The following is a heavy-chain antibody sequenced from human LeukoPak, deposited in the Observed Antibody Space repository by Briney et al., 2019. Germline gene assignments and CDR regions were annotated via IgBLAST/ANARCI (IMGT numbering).Heavy chain of an antibody. J-gene: IGHJ4*02. CDR2: IYSGGST. V-gene: IGHV3-53*05. CDR3: AKDQTGGTEIDY. D-gene: IGHD1-1*01. Sequence: PGGSLRLSCAASGFTVSSNYMSWVRQAPGKGLEWVSVIYSGGSTYYADSVKGRFTISRDNSKNTLWLQMNSLRAEDTAVYYCAKDQTGGTEIDYWGQGTLVTVSS. CDR1: GFTVSSNY.